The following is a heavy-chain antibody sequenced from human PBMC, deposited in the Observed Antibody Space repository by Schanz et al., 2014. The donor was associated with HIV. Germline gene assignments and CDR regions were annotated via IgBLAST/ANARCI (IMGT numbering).Heavy chain of an antibody. J-gene: IGHJ4*02. CDR3: ARILDYYDSSGFDY. Sequence: QVELVESGGGVVQPGRSLRLSCAVSGFTFSNYAMHWVRQAPGKGLEWVAGMSHDGFSKYFADSVKGRFAISRDNSKNTLYLQMNSLRADDTAVYYCARILDYYDSSGFDYWGQGTLVVVSS. CDR1: GFTFSNYA. V-gene: IGHV3-30*09. D-gene: IGHD3-22*01. CDR2: MSHDGFSK.